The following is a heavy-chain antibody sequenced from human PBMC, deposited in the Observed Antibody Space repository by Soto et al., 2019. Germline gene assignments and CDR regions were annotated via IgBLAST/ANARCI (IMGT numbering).Heavy chain of an antibody. CDR3: AKGFSSGWYADS. CDR2: ILSGGGT. D-gene: IGHD6-19*01. V-gene: IGHV4-61*08. CDR1: GGSVSSDAYY. Sequence: LSLTCSVSGGSVSSDAYYWSWIRQPPGKTLEWIGFILSGGGTSTNPSLRSRLSISVDTSRNQFSLRLTSVTASDTGVYFCAKGFSSGWYADSWGRGTLVTVPS. J-gene: IGHJ4*02.